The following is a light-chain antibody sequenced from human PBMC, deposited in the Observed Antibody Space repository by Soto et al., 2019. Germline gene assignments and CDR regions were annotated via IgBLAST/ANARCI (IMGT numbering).Light chain of an antibody. CDR2: AAS. V-gene: IGKV1-39*01. CDR3: QQSYTTPRT. J-gene: IGKJ1*01. CDR1: QSISTF. Sequence: DIPMTQSPSSLSASVGDRVSVTCRASQSISTFLNWYQQRPGEAPTLLLSAASSLQSGVPSRFRGSGSGADFTLTIGSLQTEAFATYDCQQSYTTPRTFGQGTEVEVK.